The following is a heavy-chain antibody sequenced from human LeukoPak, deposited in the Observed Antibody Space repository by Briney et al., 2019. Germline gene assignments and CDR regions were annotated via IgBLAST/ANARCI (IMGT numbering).Heavy chain of an antibody. J-gene: IGHJ6*03. V-gene: IGHV3-48*01. CDR3: AREKEDSSSWFPRYYYYYYMDV. CDR1: GFTFSSYS. Sequence: GGSLRLSCAASGFTFSSYSMNWVRQAPGKGLEWVSYISSSSSTIYYADSVKGRFTISRDNAKNSLYLQMNSLRAEDTAVYYCAREKEDSSSWFPRYYYYYYMDVWGKGTTVTVSS. D-gene: IGHD6-13*01. CDR2: ISSSSSTI.